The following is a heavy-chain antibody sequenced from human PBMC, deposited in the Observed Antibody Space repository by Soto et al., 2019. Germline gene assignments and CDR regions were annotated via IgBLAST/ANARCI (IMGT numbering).Heavy chain of an antibody. Sequence: ASVKVSCKASGYTFTSYDINWVRQATGQGLEWMGWMNPNSGNTGYAQKFQGRVTMTRNTSISTAYMELSSLRSEDTAVYYCARGHSRDYYYYYGMDVWGQGTTVTVSS. J-gene: IGHJ6*02. CDR1: GYTFTSYD. CDR2: MNPNSGNT. D-gene: IGHD6-13*01. CDR3: ARGHSRDYYYYYGMDV. V-gene: IGHV1-8*01.